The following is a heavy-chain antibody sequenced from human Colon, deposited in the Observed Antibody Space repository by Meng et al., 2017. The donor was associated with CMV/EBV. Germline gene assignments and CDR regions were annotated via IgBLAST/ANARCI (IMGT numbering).Heavy chain of an antibody. Sequence: QVQLQQSGPGLVKPSQTLSLTCAISGDSVSTNSGAWNWLRQSPSRGLEWLGRTYYRSKWYNDYAVSVKSRITINPDTSKNQFSLQLTSVTPEDTAVYYCAKSLPHLDYWGQGTLVTVSS. D-gene: IGHD2-15*01. CDR1: GDSVSTNSGA. J-gene: IGHJ4*02. CDR3: AKSLPHLDY. V-gene: IGHV6-1*01. CDR2: TYYRSKWYN.